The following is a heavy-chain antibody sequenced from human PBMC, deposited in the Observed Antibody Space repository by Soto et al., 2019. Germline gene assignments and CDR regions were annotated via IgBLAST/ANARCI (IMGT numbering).Heavy chain of an antibody. J-gene: IGHJ6*03. D-gene: IGHD6-13*01. Sequence: GGSLRLSCAASGFTFSSYSMNWVRQAPGKGLEWVSYISSSSSTIYYADSVKGRFTISRDNAKNSLYLQMNSLRAEDTAVYYCARSRIAAAGPPNYYYYYYMDVWGKGTTVTVSS. CDR1: GFTFSSYS. CDR2: ISSSSSTI. V-gene: IGHV3-48*01. CDR3: ARSRIAAAGPPNYYYYYYMDV.